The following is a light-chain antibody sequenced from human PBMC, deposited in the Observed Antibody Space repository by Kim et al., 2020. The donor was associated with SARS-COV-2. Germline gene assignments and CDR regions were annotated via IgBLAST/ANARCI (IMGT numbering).Light chain of an antibody. J-gene: IGKJ1*01. Sequence: LSPAERATLAYRASQSVSSNYLPWYQQKPGQAPRLLIYGASSRATGIPDRFSGSGSGTDFILTISRLEREDVAVYYCQQYGTSRTFGQGTKVDIK. CDR3: QQYGTSRT. CDR1: QSVSSNY. V-gene: IGKV3-20*01. CDR2: GAS.